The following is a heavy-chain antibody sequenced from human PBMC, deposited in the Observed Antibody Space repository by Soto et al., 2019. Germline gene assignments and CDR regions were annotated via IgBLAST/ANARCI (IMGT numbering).Heavy chain of an antibody. J-gene: IGHJ5*02. Sequence: GGSLRLSCAASGFTFGNYPMNWVRQAPGKGLEWLSYIGGSTGTIFYADSVKGRFTISRDNAKNSLYLQMNSLRAEDTAVYYCAREGLSSNWLNWFDPWGQGTLVTVSS. D-gene: IGHD6-13*01. CDR1: GFTFGNYP. CDR3: AREGLSSNWLNWFDP. V-gene: IGHV3-48*01. CDR2: IGGSTGTI.